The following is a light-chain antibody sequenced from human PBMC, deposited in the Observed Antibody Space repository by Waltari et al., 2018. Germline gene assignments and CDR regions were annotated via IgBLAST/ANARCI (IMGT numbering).Light chain of an antibody. CDR1: QRVGSN. CDR2: GAS. J-gene: IGKJ3*01. CDR3: QQYNDWPHT. Sequence: ETLLTQSPATLSVSPGDRATLSCRASQRVGSNIAWYQQRPGQPPRLLIYGASTRDIGVPDRFSGSGSGTELTLTISSLQAEDFGIYYCQQYNDWPHTFGPGTRVDIK. V-gene: IGKV3-15*01.